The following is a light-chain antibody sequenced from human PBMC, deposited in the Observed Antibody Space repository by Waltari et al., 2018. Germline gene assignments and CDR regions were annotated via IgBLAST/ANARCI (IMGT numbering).Light chain of an antibody. V-gene: IGKV3-15*01. CDR2: DAY. Sequence: EIEMTQSPATLSVSPGERAPLSCRASQSVGSKLAWYQQKPGQAPRLLIHDAYTRATGIPARFSGSGSGTEFTLTISSLQSDDFAVYHCLQYSHWPPWTFGQGTKVEIK. CDR3: LQYSHWPPWT. J-gene: IGKJ1*01. CDR1: QSVGSK.